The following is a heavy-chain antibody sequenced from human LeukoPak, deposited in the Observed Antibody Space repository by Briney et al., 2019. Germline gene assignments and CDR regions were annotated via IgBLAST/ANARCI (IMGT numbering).Heavy chain of an antibody. CDR2: ISSSGNTI. CDR1: EFTFTSYG. CDR3: ARGPSIAARYDAFDI. J-gene: IGHJ3*02. D-gene: IGHD6-6*01. Sequence: GGSLRLSCAASEFTFTSYGLNWVRQAPGKGLEWVSYISSSGNTISYADSVKGRFTISRDNAKNSLYLQVISLRAEDTAVYYCARGPSIAARYDAFDIWGQGTMVTVSS. V-gene: IGHV3-48*03.